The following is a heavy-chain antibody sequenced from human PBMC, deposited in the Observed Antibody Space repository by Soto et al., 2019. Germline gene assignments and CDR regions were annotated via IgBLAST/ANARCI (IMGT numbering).Heavy chain of an antibody. CDR2: ISAYNGKT. V-gene: IGHV1-18*01. Sequence: QVQLVQSGAEVKKTGASVEVSCKASGYTFISYGISWVRQAPGQGREWMGWISAYNGKTNYAQKFQGRVTMTTDTATSTAYMEIRSLRSDATAVYDCARAECSTSGLGILATGFPGVESDYWGQGTLVTVSS. D-gene: IGHD2-2*01. CDR3: ARAECSTSGLGILATGFPGVESDY. J-gene: IGHJ4*02. CDR1: GYTFISYG.